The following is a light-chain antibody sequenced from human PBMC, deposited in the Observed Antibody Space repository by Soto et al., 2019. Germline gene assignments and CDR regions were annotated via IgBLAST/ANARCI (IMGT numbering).Light chain of an antibody. Sequence: AIQMTKSPSSLSASVGDRVTITCRASQGISNDLGWYQQKPGKAPKLLIYVTSRLQSGVPSRFSASGSGTDFTLTISSLHPEDFATYYCLQDYNYPLTFGGGTKVEIK. CDR1: QGISND. V-gene: IGKV1-6*01. CDR2: VTS. J-gene: IGKJ4*01. CDR3: LQDYNYPLT.